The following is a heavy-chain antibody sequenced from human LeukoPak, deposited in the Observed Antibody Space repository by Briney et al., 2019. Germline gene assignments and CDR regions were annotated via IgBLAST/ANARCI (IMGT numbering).Heavy chain of an antibody. CDR2: IYYSGST. CDR3: ARVGSSGWYYHYYGMDV. J-gene: IGHJ6*02. CDR1: GGSISSYY. Sequence: SETLSLTCTVSGGSISSYYWSWIRQPPGTGLEWIGYIYYSGSTNYNPSLQSRVTISADTSKNQFSLKLSSVTAADTAVYYCARVGSSGWYYHYYGMDVWGQGTTVTVSS. D-gene: IGHD6-19*01. V-gene: IGHV4-59*01.